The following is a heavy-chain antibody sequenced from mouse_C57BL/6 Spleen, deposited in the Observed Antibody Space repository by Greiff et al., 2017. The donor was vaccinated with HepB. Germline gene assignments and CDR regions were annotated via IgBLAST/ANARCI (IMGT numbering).Heavy chain of an antibody. J-gene: IGHJ3*01. CDR2: IYPGDGDT. Sequence: QVQLKESGPELVKPGASVKISCKASGYAFSSSWMNWVKQRPGKGLEWIGRIYPGDGDTNYNGKFKGKATLTADKSSSTAYMKLSSLTSEDSAVYFCASYGSSPWFAYWGQGTLVTVSA. CDR1: GYAFSSSW. V-gene: IGHV1-82*01. D-gene: IGHD1-1*01. CDR3: ASYGSSPWFAY.